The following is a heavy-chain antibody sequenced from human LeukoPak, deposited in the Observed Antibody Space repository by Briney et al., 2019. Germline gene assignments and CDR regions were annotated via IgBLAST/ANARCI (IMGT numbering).Heavy chain of an antibody. CDR3: AREGYYYDSSGYKPVMNWFDP. J-gene: IGHJ5*02. D-gene: IGHD3-22*01. Sequence: GSSVKVSCKASGGTFSSYAISWVRQAPGQGLEWMGRIIPILGIANYAQKFQGRVTITADKSTSTAYMELSRLRSDDTAVYYCAREGYYYDSSGYKPVMNWFDPWGQGTLVTVSS. CDR2: IIPILGIA. CDR1: GGTFSSYA. V-gene: IGHV1-69*04.